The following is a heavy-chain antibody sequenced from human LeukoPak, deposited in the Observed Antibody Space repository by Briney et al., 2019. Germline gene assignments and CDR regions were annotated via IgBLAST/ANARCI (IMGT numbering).Heavy chain of an antibody. D-gene: IGHD2-15*01. CDR3: ARDGYSRIAFDI. J-gene: IGHJ3*02. CDR1: VGSLSSSSYY. CDR2: IYYSGST. V-gene: IGHV4-39*07. Sequence: SETLSLTCTVSVGSLSSSSYYWGWIRQPPGKGLEWIGSIYYSGSTYYNPSLKSRVTISVDTSKNQFSLKLSSVTAADTAVYYCARDGYSRIAFDIWGQGTMVTVSS.